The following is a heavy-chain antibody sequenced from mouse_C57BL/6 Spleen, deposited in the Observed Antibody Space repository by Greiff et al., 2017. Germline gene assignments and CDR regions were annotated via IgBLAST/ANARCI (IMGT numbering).Heavy chain of an antibody. CDR1: GFTFSSYA. J-gene: IGHJ4*01. CDR3: ARESLYYGNRYAMDY. Sequence: EVQLVESGGGLVKPGGSLKLSCAASGFTFSSYAMSWVRQTPEKRLEWVATISDGGSYTYYPDNVKGRFTISRDNAKNNLYLQMSHLKSEDTAMYYCARESLYYGNRYAMDYWGQGTSVTVSS. D-gene: IGHD2-1*01. V-gene: IGHV5-4*01. CDR2: ISDGGSYT.